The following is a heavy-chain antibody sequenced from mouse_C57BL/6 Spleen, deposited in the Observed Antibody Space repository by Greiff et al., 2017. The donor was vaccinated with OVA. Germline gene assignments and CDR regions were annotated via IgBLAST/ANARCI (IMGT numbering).Heavy chain of an antibody. CDR3: ARGGITTVVEDFDY. V-gene: IGHV1-64*01. Sequence: QVQLQQPGAELVKPGASVKLSCKASGYTFTSYWMHWVKQRPGQGLEWIGMIHPNSGSTNYNEKFKSKATLTVDKSSSTAYMQLSSLTSEDSAVYYCARGGITTVVEDFDYWGQGTTLTVSS. CDR2: IHPNSGST. D-gene: IGHD1-1*01. J-gene: IGHJ2*01. CDR1: GYTFTSYW.